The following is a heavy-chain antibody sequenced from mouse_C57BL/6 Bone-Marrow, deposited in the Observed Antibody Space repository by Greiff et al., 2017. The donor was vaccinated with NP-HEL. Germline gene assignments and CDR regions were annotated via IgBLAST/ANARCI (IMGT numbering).Heavy chain of an antibody. J-gene: IGHJ3*01. V-gene: IGHV5-15*01. CDR2: ISNLAYSI. CDR1: GFTFSDYG. D-gene: IGHD1-1*01. CDR3: ARGDYGSVFAY. Sequence: EVKLMESGGGLVQPGGSLKLSCAASGFTFSDYGMAWVRQAPRKGPEWVAFISNLAYSIYYADTVTGRFTISRENAKNTLYLEMSSLRSEDTAMYYCARGDYGSVFAYWGQGTLVTVSA.